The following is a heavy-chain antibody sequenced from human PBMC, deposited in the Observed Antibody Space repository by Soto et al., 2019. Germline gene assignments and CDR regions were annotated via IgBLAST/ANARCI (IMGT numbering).Heavy chain of an antibody. CDR1: GGTFSSYA. Sequence: QVQLVQSGAEVKKPGSSVKVSCKASGGTFSSYAISWVRQAPGQGLEWMGGIIPIFGTANYAQKFQGRVTITADESTSTAYMELSSLRSEDTAVYYCARAGEYYDFWSGYYTGGYYGMDVWGQGTTVTVSS. CDR3: ARAGEYYDFWSGYYTGGYYGMDV. D-gene: IGHD3-3*01. V-gene: IGHV1-69*12. CDR2: IIPIFGTA. J-gene: IGHJ6*02.